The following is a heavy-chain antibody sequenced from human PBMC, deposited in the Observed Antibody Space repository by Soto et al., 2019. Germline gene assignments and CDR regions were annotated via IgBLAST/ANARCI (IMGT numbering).Heavy chain of an antibody. D-gene: IGHD1-26*01. V-gene: IGHV4-30-2*02. Sequence: PSETLSLTCTFSGASIPYGGYSWSWIRQPPGKGLEWIGYISHLENTFYNPSFQSRLTLSIDRSKNQFSLNLNSVTAADTAVYYCARGASWHLVDLWGQGILVTVSS. CDR1: GASIPYGGYS. CDR2: ISHLENT. J-gene: IGHJ5*02. CDR3: ARGASWHLVDL.